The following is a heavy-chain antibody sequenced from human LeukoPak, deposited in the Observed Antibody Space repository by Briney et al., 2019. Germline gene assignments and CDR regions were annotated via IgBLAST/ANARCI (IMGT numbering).Heavy chain of an antibody. CDR3: AKDSQRLELPPFRYHYYMDV. CDR2: IRYDGSNK. Sequence: GGSLRLSCAASGFTFSSYWMSWVRQAPGKGLEWVAFIRYDGSNKYYADSVKGRFTISRDNSKNTLYLQMNSLRAEDTAVYYCAKDSQRLELPPFRYHYYMDVWGKGTTVTVSS. D-gene: IGHD1-7*01. V-gene: IGHV3-30*02. CDR1: GFTFSSYW. J-gene: IGHJ6*03.